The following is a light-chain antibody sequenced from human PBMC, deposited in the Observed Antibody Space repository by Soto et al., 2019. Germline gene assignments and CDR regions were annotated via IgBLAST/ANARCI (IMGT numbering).Light chain of an antibody. J-gene: IGKJ4*01. CDR3: QQYASSPRT. CDR1: QSVGRNV. CDR2: DSS. Sequence: EIELTQSPGTLSLSPGERATRTCRASQSVGRNVLAWYQHKPGQAPRLLIYDSSRRATGIPDRFSGSGSGTDFTLTISRLEPEDFVVYYCQQYASSPRTFGGGTKVEIK. V-gene: IGKV3-20*01.